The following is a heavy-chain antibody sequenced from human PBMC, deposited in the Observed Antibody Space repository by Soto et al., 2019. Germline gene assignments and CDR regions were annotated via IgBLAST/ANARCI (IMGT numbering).Heavy chain of an antibody. CDR3: VKTRVAVRGLMGFYYGIGV. CDR2: IDSDGGST. Sequence: PEGTLTLSCSVSGFTFSSYAMHWIRQSPGKGLEYVSAIDSDGGSTYLADSVKGRFTISRDNFKKTLYLEMSSLRGEDTALYYCVKTRVAVRGLMGFYYGIGVCGQGHTVP. D-gene: IGHD3-10*01. CDR1: GFTFSSYA. V-gene: IGHV3-64D*08. J-gene: IGHJ6*02.